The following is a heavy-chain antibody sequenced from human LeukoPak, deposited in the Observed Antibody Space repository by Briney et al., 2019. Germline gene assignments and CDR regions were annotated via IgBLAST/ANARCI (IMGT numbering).Heavy chain of an antibody. V-gene: IGHV4-59*01. J-gene: IGHJ5*02. CDR2: IYYSGST. Sequence: SETLSLTCIVSGGSIRSYYWSWIRQPPGKGLEWIGYIYYSGSTNYNPSLKSRVTISVDTSKNQFSLKLSSVTAADTAVYYCARTPLRFLEWLLVPNWFDPWGQGTLVTVSS. CDR3: ARTPLRFLEWLLVPNWFDP. D-gene: IGHD3-3*01. CDR1: GGSIRSYY.